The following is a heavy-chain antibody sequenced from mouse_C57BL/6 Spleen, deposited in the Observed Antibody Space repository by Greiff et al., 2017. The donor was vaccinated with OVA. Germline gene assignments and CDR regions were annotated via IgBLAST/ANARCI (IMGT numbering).Heavy chain of an antibody. V-gene: IGHV1-69*01. D-gene: IGHD3-2*02. Sequence: QVQLQQPGAELVMPGASVKLSCKASGYTFTSYWMHWVKQRPGQGLEWIGEIDPSDSYTNYNQKFKGKSTLTVDKSSSTAYMQLSSLTSEDSAVYYCARQLRLLAFDYWGQGTTLTVSS. J-gene: IGHJ2*01. CDR2: IDPSDSYT. CDR3: ARQLRLLAFDY. CDR1: GYTFTSYW.